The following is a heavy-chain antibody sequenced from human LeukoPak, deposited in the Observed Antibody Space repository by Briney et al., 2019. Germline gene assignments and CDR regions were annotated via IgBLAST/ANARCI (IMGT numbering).Heavy chain of an antibody. CDR3: ARGGNYGDYDGYFDY. D-gene: IGHD4-17*01. CDR2: IYYSGST. J-gene: IGHJ4*02. V-gene: IGHV4-59*08. Sequence: PSETLSLTCTVSGGSISSYYWSWIRQPPGKGLEWIGYIYYSGSTNYNPSLRSRVTISVDTSKNQFSLKLSSVTAADTAVYYCARGGNYGDYDGYFDYWGQGTLVTVSS. CDR1: GGSISSYY.